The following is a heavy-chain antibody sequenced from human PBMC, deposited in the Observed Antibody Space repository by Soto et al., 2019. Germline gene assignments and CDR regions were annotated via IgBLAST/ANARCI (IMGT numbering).Heavy chain of an antibody. CDR1: GFNFGNYG. D-gene: IGHD2-21*01. CDR3: AKCGGKGGDYYYGRDV. Sequence: RLSYAASGFNFGNYGRHWVRQDTGKWLEWVAVISYDGSNKYYADSVKGRFTISRDNSKNTLYLQMNSLRDDDTAVYYCAKCGGKGGDYYYGRDVWGQGTTVTVS. J-gene: IGHJ6*02. V-gene: IGHV3-30*18. CDR2: ISYDGSNK.